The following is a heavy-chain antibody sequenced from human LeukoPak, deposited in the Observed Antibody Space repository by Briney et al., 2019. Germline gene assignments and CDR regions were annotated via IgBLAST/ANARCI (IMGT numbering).Heavy chain of an antibody. V-gene: IGHV1-24*01. CDR1: GYTLTELS. CDR2: FDPEDGET. D-gene: IGHD2-15*01. Sequence: ASVKVSCKVSGYTLTELSMHWVRQAPGKGLEWMGGFDPEDGETIYAQKFQGRVTMTEDTSTDTAYMELSSLRSEDTAVYHCATVVEALYYFDYWGQGTLVTVSS. J-gene: IGHJ4*02. CDR3: ATVVEALYYFDY.